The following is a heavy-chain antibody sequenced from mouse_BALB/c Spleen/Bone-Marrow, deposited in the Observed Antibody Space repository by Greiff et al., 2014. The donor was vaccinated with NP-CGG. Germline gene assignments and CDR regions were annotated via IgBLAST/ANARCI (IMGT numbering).Heavy chain of an antibody. CDR1: GFTFSSYG. D-gene: IGHD1-1*01. CDR2: INSNGGST. Sequence: EVQGEQSGRGLVQPGGSLKLSCAVSGFTFSSYGIPWVRQTPGKRLELVATINSNGGSTYYPDSVEGRFTISRDNAKNTLYLKMSSLKSEDTARYYCAKDCYGGSDYRGQGTTLTVSS. V-gene: IGHV5-6-3*01. J-gene: IGHJ2*01. CDR3: AKDCYGGSDY.